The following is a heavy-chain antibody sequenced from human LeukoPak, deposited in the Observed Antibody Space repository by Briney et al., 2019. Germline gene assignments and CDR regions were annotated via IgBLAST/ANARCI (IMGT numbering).Heavy chain of an antibody. D-gene: IGHD1-1*01. J-gene: IGHJ4*02. CDR2: IYISGST. V-gene: IGHV4-4*07. Sequence: KSSETLSLTCTVSGGSISSYYWSWIRQPAGKGLEWIGRIYISGSTSYNPSLKSRVTMSVDTSKNQFSLKLSSVTAADTAVYYCAGDRGTWNDDGFDYWGQGTLVTVSS. CDR1: GGSISSYY. CDR3: AGDRGTWNDDGFDY.